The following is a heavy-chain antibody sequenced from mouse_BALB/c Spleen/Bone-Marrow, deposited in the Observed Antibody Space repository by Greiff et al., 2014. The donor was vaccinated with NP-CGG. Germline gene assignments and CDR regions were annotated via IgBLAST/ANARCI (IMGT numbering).Heavy chain of an antibody. CDR1: GYTFTNYW. J-gene: IGHJ2*02. Sequence: VQLEQSGAEVVRPGTSVKMSCKASGYTFTNYWIGWVKQRPGHGLEWIGDIYPRGGYSNYNEKFKGKAKLTADTSSSTAYMQLGSLTSEDSAIYYCARGHSFDYWGQGPSLPVSS. V-gene: IGHV1-63*02. CDR3: ARGHSFDY. CDR2: IYPRGGYS. D-gene: IGHD3-3*01.